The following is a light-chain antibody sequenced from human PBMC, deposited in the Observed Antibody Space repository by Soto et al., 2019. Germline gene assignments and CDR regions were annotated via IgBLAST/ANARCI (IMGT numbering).Light chain of an antibody. CDR1: QRFXKY. CDR3: QQYRNSTQA. J-gene: IGKJ1*01. Sequence: DIVLTQSAGTLSLSPGERATLSCLARQRFXKYFVWYEQKPGQAPRLLXDDASNRATGSPARLSGSGSGTDFTLTISRLEPEDFAVYFCQQYRNSTQAFGQGTKVDIK. CDR2: DAS. V-gene: IGKV3-11*01.